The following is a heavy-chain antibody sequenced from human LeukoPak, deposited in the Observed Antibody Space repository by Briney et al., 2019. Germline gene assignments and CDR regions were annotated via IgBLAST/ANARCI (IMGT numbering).Heavy chain of an antibody. CDR1: GYTFTSYA. Sequence: ASVEVSCKASGYTFTSYAMNWVRQAPGQGLEWMGWINTNTGNPTYAQGFTGRFVFSLDTPVSTAYLQISSLKAEDTAVYYCASQTPYSSGWTGGLFDYWGREPWSPSPQ. CDR2: INTNTGNP. J-gene: IGHJ4*02. V-gene: IGHV7-4-1*02. CDR3: ASQTPYSSGWTGGLFDY. D-gene: IGHD6-19*01.